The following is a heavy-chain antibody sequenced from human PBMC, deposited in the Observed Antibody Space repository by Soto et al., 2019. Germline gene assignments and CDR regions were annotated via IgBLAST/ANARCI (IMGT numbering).Heavy chain of an antibody. CDR1: GGSISSGGYS. Sequence: SETLSLTCAVSGGSISSGGYSWSWIRQPPGRGLEWIGYIYHSGSTYYNPSLKSRVTISVDRSKNQFSLKLSSVTAADTAVYYCARNYYDSSGYSRGYNWFDPWGQGTLVTVSS. V-gene: IGHV4-30-2*01. CDR2: IYHSGST. J-gene: IGHJ5*02. CDR3: ARNYYDSSGYSRGYNWFDP. D-gene: IGHD3-22*01.